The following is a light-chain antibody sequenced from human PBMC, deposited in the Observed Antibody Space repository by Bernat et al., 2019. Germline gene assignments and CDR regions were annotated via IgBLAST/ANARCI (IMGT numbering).Light chain of an antibody. J-gene: IGKJ5*01. Sequence: DIQMTQSPSSLSASVGDRVTITCRASQSISSYLNWYQQKPGKAPKLLIYAASSLQSGVPSRFSGSGSGTDFTLTISSLQPEDFATYYCPQSYSTTSTFGQGTRLEIK. CDR1: QSISSY. CDR2: AAS. CDR3: PQSYSTTST. V-gene: IGKV1-39*01.